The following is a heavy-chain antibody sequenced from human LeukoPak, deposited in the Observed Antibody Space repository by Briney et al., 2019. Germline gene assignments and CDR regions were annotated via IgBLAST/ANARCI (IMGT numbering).Heavy chain of an antibody. Sequence: GGSLRLSCAASGFTFSNYAMSWVRQAPGKGLEWVSAISGSGDSTDFADSVRGRFTISRDNSKNTLYLQMNSLRAEDTAVYYCAKDHGYNYGYNSYWGQGTLVTVSS. D-gene: IGHD5-18*01. CDR3: AKDHGYNYGYNSY. CDR1: GFTFSNYA. J-gene: IGHJ4*02. CDR2: ISGSGDST. V-gene: IGHV3-23*01.